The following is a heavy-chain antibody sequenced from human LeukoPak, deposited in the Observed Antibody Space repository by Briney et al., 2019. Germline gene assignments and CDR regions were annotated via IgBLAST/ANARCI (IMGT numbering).Heavy chain of an antibody. CDR2: FDPKDGDT. J-gene: IGHJ6*03. CDR1: GYTLTELS. V-gene: IGHV1-24*01. CDR3: ARSPYRYDILTGYYGVVPISYYYYYMDV. Sequence: ASVKVSCKVSGYTLTELSVHWVRQAPGKGLEWRGHFDPKDGDTIYAQKFQGRVTITADESTSTAYMELSSLRAEDTAVYYCARSPYRYDILTGYYGVVPISYYYYYMDVWGKGTTVTISS. D-gene: IGHD3-9*01.